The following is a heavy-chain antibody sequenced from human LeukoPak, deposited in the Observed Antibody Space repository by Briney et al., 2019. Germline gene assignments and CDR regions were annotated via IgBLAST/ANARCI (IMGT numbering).Heavy chain of an antibody. V-gene: IGHV3-74*01. Sequence: PGRSLRLSCAASGFTFSSYWMHWVRQAPGKGLVWVSRIDSDGRSTSYADSVKGRFTISRDNAKNTLYLQMNSLRAEDTAVYYCARDSGNYLDAFDIWGQGTMVTVSS. J-gene: IGHJ3*02. CDR2: IDSDGRST. CDR1: GFTFSSYW. D-gene: IGHD1-7*01. CDR3: ARDSGNYLDAFDI.